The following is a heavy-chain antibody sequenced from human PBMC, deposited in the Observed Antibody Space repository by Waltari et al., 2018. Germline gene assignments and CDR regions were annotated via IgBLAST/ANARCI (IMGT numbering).Heavy chain of an antibody. CDR2: TSNSGDTV. CDR1: GFIFSAFY. V-gene: IGHV3-11*04. CDR3: ARGSVANP. D-gene: IGHD6-19*01. J-gene: IGHJ5*02. Sequence: QAQLVESGGGLVRPGGSLRLSCTASGFIFSAFYMSWIRQPPGKGLEWIAYTSNSGDTVYYADSVKGRFAVSRDNADNSMFLQMNSLRGNDTAVYYCARGSVANPWGQGALVVVSS.